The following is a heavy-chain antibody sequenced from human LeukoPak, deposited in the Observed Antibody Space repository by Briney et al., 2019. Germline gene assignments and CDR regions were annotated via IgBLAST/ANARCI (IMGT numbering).Heavy chain of an antibody. V-gene: IGHV3-9*01. J-gene: IGHJ4*02. CDR3: AKDSERIAVRPEN. D-gene: IGHD6-6*01. CDR2: ISWNSGSI. CDR1: GFTFDDYA. Sequence: GRSLRLSCAASGFTFDDYAMHLVRQAPGKGLEWVSGISWNSGSIGYADSVKGRFTISRDNAKNSLYLQMNSLRAEDTALYYCAKDSERIAVRPENWGQGTLVTVSS.